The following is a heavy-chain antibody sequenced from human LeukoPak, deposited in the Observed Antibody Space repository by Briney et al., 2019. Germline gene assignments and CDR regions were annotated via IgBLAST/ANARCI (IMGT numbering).Heavy chain of an antibody. J-gene: IGHJ4*02. D-gene: IGHD6-13*01. Sequence: GGSLRLSCAASGFTFSSYAMSWVRQAPGKGLEGVSAISGSGGSTYYADSVKGRFTISRDNSKNTLYLQMNSLRAEDTAVYYCAKGRYSSSWYLGQYYFDYWGQGTLVTVSS. CDR1: GFTFSSYA. V-gene: IGHV3-23*01. CDR2: ISGSGGST. CDR3: AKGRYSSSWYLGQYYFDY.